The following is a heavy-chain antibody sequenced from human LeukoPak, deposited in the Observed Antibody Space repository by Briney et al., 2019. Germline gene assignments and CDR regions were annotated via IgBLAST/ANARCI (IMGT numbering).Heavy chain of an antibody. V-gene: IGHV4-59*11. Sequence: SETLSLTCTVSGASISSHYWSWIRQPPGKGLECIGYLYYSGSTNYNPSLKSRVTISVDTSKNQFSLKLSSVTAADTAVYYCAREGYGSGSYLDYFDYWGQGTLVTVSS. D-gene: IGHD3-10*01. J-gene: IGHJ4*02. CDR2: LYYSGST. CDR1: GASISSHY. CDR3: AREGYGSGSYLDYFDY.